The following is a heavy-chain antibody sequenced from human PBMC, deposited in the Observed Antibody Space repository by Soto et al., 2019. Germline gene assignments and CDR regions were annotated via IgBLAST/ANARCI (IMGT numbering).Heavy chain of an antibody. D-gene: IGHD3-3*01. CDR2: IYSSGNT. CDR1: GGTISGYY. Sequence: QVHLQESGPGLVKPSETLSLTCSVSGGTISGYYWPWIRQPAGKGLEWIGRIYSSGNTKYNPSLQSRVTMSLDTSNNQFSLRLTSVTAAATAVYYCARGQRFSDWFDPWGQGTLVTVSS. J-gene: IGHJ5*02. V-gene: IGHV4-4*07. CDR3: ARGQRFSDWFDP.